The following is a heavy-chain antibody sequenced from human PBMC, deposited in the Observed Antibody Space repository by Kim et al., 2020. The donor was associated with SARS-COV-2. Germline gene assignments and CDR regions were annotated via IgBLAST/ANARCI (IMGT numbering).Heavy chain of an antibody. CDR2: IDGSDGTT. J-gene: IGHJ4*02. CDR3: MKGGWGWIWDH. D-gene: IGHD2-2*03. CDR1: GFTFTGYA. V-gene: IGHV3-23*01. Sequence: GGSLRLSCTTSGFTFTGYAMSWVRQAPGKGLEWVSSIDGSDGTTYYVDSAKGRFTISRDNSKNTLYLQMNSLRADDPAVYYCMKGGWGWIWDHWVQGTRV.